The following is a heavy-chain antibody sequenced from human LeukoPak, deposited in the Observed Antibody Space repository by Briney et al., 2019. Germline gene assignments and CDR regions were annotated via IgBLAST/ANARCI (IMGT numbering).Heavy chain of an antibody. CDR1: GGSFSGYY. CDR2: INHSGST. V-gene: IGHV4-34*01. D-gene: IGHD2-15*01. Sequence: SETLSLTCAVYGGSFSGYYWSWIRQPPGKGLEWIGEINHSGSTNYNPSLKSRVTISVDTSKNQFSLKLSSVTAADTAVYYCARGSPGGGGSHAFDIWGQGTMVTVSS. J-gene: IGHJ3*02. CDR3: ARGSPGGGGSHAFDI.